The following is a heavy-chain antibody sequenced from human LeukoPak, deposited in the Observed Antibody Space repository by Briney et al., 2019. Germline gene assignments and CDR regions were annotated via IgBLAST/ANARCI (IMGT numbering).Heavy chain of an antibody. V-gene: IGHV3-21*01. CDR3: ARDLFSSSWSYYYYGMDV. CDR1: GFTFSSYS. D-gene: IGHD6-13*01. CDR2: ISSSSSYI. Sequence: GGSLRLSCAASGFTFSSYSMNWVRQAPGKGLEWVSSISSSSSYIYYADSVKGRFTISRDNAKNSLYLQMNSLRAEDTAVYYCARDLFSSSWSYYYYGMDVWGQGTTVTVSS. J-gene: IGHJ6*02.